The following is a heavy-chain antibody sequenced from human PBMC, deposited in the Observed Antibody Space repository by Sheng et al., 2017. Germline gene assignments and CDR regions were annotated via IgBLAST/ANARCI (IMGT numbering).Heavy chain of an antibody. Sequence: QLQLQESGPGLVKPSETLSLTCTVSGGSISSSSYYWGWIRQPPGKGLEWIGSIYYSGSTYYNPSLKSRVTISVDTSKNQFSLKLSSVTAADTAVYYCARSGGDILTGYPVSSRYNWFDPWGQGTLVTVSS. CDR1: GGSISSSSYY. CDR3: ARSGGDILTGYPVSSRYNWFDP. J-gene: IGHJ5*02. V-gene: IGHV4-39*07. CDR2: IYYSGST. D-gene: IGHD3-9*01.